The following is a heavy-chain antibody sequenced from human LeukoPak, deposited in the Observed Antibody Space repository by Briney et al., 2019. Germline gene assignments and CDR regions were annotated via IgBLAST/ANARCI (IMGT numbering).Heavy chain of an antibody. Sequence: PGGSLRLSCAASGFTFSNAWMSWVRQAPGKGLEWVGRIKSKTNGGTTDYAAPVKGRFTISRDDSKNTLYLQMNSLKAEDTAVYYCTSSKDSSGPFGWGYYYGMDVWGQGTTVTVSS. CDR1: GFTFSNAW. V-gene: IGHV3-15*01. J-gene: IGHJ6*02. D-gene: IGHD3-22*01. CDR2: IKSKTNGGTT. CDR3: TSSKDSSGPFGWGYYYGMDV.